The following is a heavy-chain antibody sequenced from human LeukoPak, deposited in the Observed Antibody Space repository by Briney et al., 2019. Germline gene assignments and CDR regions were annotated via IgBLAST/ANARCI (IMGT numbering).Heavy chain of an antibody. D-gene: IGHD3-16*01. CDR2: INAYNGYT. CDR1: GYTFTSYG. V-gene: IGHV1-18*01. Sequence: GASVKVSCKASGYTFTSYGISWVRHAPGQGLEWMGWINAYNGYTNYAQNIQGRVTMTTDPSTSTAYMELSSLRSDDTAVYSCARHKGLTDYVLSYWGQGTLVTVSS. J-gene: IGHJ4*02. CDR3: ARHKGLTDYVLSY.